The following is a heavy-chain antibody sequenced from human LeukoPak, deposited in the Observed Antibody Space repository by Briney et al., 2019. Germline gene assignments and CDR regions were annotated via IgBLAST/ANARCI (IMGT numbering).Heavy chain of an antibody. V-gene: IGHV4-59*01. Sequence: SETLSLTCTVSGGSIRSFYWSWLRQPPGKGLEWIGYIYSTGSTSYNPSLKSRVTFSVDKSKNQFSLRLSSVTAADTAVYYCARGTGEFGELLAVWSQGTLVTVSS. J-gene: IGHJ4*02. CDR1: GGSIRSFY. CDR2: IYSTGST. D-gene: IGHD3-10*01. CDR3: ARGTGEFGELLAV.